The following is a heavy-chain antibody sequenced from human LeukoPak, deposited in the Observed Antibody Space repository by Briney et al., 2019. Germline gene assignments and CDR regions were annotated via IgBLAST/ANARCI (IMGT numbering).Heavy chain of an antibody. CDR3: AKGLQHSNLD. CDR2: ISSSSSYI. Sequence: PGGSLRLSCAASGFTFSSYSMNWVRQAPGKGLEWVSSISSSSSYIYYADSVKGRFVISRDNSENTLDLQMNSLRAEDTAVYYCAKGLQHSNLDWGHGTLVTVSS. CDR1: GFTFSSYS. D-gene: IGHD5-18*01. V-gene: IGHV3-21*04. J-gene: IGHJ4*01.